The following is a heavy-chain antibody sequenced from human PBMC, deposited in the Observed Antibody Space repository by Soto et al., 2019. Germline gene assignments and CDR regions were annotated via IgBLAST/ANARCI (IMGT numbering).Heavy chain of an antibody. Sequence: QVQLVESGGGVVQPGRSLRLSCAASVFGFSGYGMHWVRQAPGKGLEWVALIWYDGTNENYADSVRGRFTISRDNSKNTLYLQMNSLRVEDTAVYYCARGYLWSGELSVYDDWGQGTLVTVSS. CDR2: IWYDGTNE. V-gene: IGHV3-33*01. CDR3: ARGYLWSGELSVYDD. CDR1: VFGFSGYG. J-gene: IGHJ4*02. D-gene: IGHD3-10*01.